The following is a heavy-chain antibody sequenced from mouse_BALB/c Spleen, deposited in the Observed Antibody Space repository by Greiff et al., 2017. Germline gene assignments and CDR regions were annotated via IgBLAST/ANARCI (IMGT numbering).Heavy chain of an antibody. CDR1: GFTFSDYY. J-gene: IGHJ4*01. CDR3: ARGGYEGRYAMDY. D-gene: IGHD2-14*01. Sequence: EVMLVESGGGLVKPGGSLKLSCAASGFTFSDYYMYWVRQTPEKRLEWVATISDGGSYTYYPDSVKGRFTISRDNAKNNLYLQMSSLKSEDTAMYYCARGGYEGRYAMDYWGQGTSVTVAS. CDR2: ISDGGSYT. V-gene: IGHV5-4*02.